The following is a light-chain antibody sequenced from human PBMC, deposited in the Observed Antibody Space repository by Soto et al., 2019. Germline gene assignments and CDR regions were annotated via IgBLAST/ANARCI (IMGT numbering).Light chain of an antibody. J-gene: IGLJ2*01. CDR2: DVS. CDR1: SSDVGSYNL. Sequence: QSALTQPASVSGSPGQSITVSCTGSSSDVGSYNLVSWYQQYPGKAPKLMVYDVSNRPSGVSNRFSGSKSGNTASLTISGLPAEDEADYYCSSFTVSSSVIFGGGTKVTVL. V-gene: IGLV2-14*02. CDR3: SSFTVSSSVI.